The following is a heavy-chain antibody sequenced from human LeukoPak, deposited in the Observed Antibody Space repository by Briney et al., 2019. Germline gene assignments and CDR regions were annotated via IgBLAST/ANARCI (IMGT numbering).Heavy chain of an antibody. CDR2: IYYSGST. D-gene: IGHD3-10*01. V-gene: IGHV4-59*01. J-gene: IGHJ4*02. CDR1: GGSISSYY. Sequence: SETLSLTCTVSGGSISSYYWSWIRQPPGKGLEWIGYIYYSGSTNYNPSLKSRVTISVDTSKNQFSLKLSSVTAAGTAVYYCARAPFGDYGSGTHDYWGQGTLVTVSS. CDR3: ARAPFGDYGSGTHDY.